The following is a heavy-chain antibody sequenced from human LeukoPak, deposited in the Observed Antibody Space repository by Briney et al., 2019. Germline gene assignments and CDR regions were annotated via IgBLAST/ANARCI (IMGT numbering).Heavy chain of an antibody. CDR1: GFSLSTSGIR. D-gene: IGHD2-21*02. CDR3: ARTTSYCGGNCYVD. Sequence: SGPALVKPRQTLTLTCTLSGFSLSTSGIRVSWIRQPPGKALEWLARIDWDDDKFYSTSLKTRLTISKDTSKNQVVLTMTNMDPVDTATYYCARTTSYCGGNCYVDWGQGTLVTVSS. J-gene: IGHJ4*02. V-gene: IGHV2-70*04. CDR2: IDWDDDK.